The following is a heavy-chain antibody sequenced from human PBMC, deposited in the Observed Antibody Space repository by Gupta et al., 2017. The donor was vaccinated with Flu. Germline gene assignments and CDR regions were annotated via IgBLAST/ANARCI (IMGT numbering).Heavy chain of an antibody. CDR1: RNDW. V-gene: IGHV3-7*01. CDR3: ARPLVGYSYGYFDY. D-gene: IGHD5-18*01. J-gene: IGHJ4*02. CDR2: INADGSEK. Sequence: RNDWMSWGRQAPGKGLEWVANINADGSEKYYGDSVKGRFTISRDDAENSLYLQMDRLRNEDTAVYYCARPLVGYSYGYFDYCGQGTLVPVS.